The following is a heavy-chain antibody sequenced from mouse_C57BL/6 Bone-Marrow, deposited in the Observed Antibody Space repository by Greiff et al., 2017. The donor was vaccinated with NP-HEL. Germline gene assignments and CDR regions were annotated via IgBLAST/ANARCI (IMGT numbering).Heavy chain of an antibody. CDR3: AREGSSY. J-gene: IGHJ2*01. V-gene: IGHV3-6*01. CDR2: ISYDGSN. CDR1: GYSITSGYY. D-gene: IGHD1-1*01. Sequence: EVKLMESGPGLVKPSQSLSLTCSVTGYSITSGYYWNWIRQFPGNKLEWMGYISYDGSNNYNPSLKNRISITRDTSKNQFFLKLNSVTTEDTATYYCAREGSSYWGQGTTLTVSS.